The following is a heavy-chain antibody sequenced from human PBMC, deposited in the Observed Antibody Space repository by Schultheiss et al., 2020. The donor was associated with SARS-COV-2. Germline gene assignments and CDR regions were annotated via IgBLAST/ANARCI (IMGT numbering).Heavy chain of an antibody. CDR3: ARAPHFDWYYYFDY. J-gene: IGHJ4*02. Sequence: LETLSLTCTVSGGSISSYYWSWIRQPPGKGLEWIGYIYYSGSTYYNPSLKSRVTISVDTSKNQFSLKLSSVTAADTAVYYCARAPHFDWYYYFDYWGQGTLVTVSS. CDR1: GGSISSYY. CDR2: IYYSGST. D-gene: IGHD3-9*01. V-gene: IGHV4-59*12.